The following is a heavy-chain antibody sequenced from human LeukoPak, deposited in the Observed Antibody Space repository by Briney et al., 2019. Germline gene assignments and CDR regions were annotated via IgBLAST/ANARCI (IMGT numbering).Heavy chain of an antibody. V-gene: IGHV4-31*03. CDR2: IYYSGST. CDR1: GGSISSGGYY. J-gene: IGHJ4*02. D-gene: IGHD6-13*01. CDR3: ARDPSSWYKTGHYFDY. Sequence: SQTLSLTCTVSGGSISSGGYYWSWLRQHPGKGLEWIGYIYYSGSTYYNPSLKSRVTISVDTSKNQFSLKLSSVTAADTAVYYCARDPSSWYKTGHYFDYWGQGTLVTVSS.